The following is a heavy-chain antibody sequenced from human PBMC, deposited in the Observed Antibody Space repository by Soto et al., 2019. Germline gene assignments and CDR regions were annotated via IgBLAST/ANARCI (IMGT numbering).Heavy chain of an antibody. CDR3: ARAYGGNPGVFDY. Sequence: QVQLQQWGAGLLKPSETLSLTCAVYGRSFSGYYWSWIRQPPGKGLEWIGEINHSGSTNYNPSLKSRVTISVDTSQNQFSLNLSSVTAADTAVYYCARAYGGNPGVFDYWGQGTLVTVSS. CDR1: GRSFSGYY. V-gene: IGHV4-34*01. CDR2: INHSGST. D-gene: IGHD4-17*01. J-gene: IGHJ4*02.